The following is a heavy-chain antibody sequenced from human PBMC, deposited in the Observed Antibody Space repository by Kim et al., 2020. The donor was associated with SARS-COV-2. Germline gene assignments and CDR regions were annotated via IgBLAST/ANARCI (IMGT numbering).Heavy chain of an antibody. CDR2: ISSDGSTT. J-gene: IGHJ4*02. CDR1: GFTFSSHW. CDR3: ARRQFKRGWDYFDY. V-gene: IGHV3-74*01. D-gene: IGHD6-19*01. Sequence: GGSLRLSCAASGFTFSSHWMHWVRQAPGKGLVWVSRISSDGSTTSYADSVKGRFTISRDNAKNTLYLQMNSLRAEDTAVYYCARRQFKRGWDYFDYWGQG.